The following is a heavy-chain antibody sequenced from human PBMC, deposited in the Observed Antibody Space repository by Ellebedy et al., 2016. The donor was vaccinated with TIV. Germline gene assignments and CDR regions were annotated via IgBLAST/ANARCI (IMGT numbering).Heavy chain of an antibody. CDR1: GGSINGYY. CDR2: IYYSGST. D-gene: IGHD2-15*01. V-gene: IGHV4-59*08. Sequence: MPSETLSLTCTVSGGSINGYYWSWVRQPPGKGLDWIGYIYYSGSTNYNPSLKSRFTMSVDTSKNQISLKLRSVTAADTDVYYCARAHPSAYSIFDHWGQGTLVTVSS. J-gene: IGHJ4*02. CDR3: ARAHPSAYSIFDH.